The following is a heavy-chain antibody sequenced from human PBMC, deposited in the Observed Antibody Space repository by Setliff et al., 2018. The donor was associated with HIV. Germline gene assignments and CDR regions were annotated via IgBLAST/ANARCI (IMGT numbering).Heavy chain of an antibody. Sequence: PGGSLRLSCAVSGFTFDDYAMHWVRQAPGKGLEWVSGISWNSGSIGYVDSVKGRFAISRDNAKNSLYLQMDSLGVEDTAVYYCAGGTGWLIDHWGQGTLVTVSS. J-gene: IGHJ4*02. CDR1: GFTFDDYA. CDR3: AGGTGWLIDH. D-gene: IGHD5-12*01. CDR2: ISWNSGSI. V-gene: IGHV3-9*01.